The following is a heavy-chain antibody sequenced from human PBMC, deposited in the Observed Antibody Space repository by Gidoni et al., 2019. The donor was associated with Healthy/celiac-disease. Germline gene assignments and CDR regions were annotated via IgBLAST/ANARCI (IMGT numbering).Heavy chain of an antibody. CDR2: IWNEGSNK. J-gene: IGHJ6*02. CDR1: GFTFSSYA. D-gene: IGHD2-2*02. Sequence: QVQLVASGGGVVQPGRSLRLSCAASGFTFSSYAMHWVRQAPGKGLEWVAVIWNEGSNKDYADSVKGRFTISRDNSKNTLYLQMNSLRAEDTAVYYCAREYCSSTSCYTDYYYGMDVWGQGTTVTVSS. V-gene: IGHV3-33*01. CDR3: AREYCSSTSCYTDYYYGMDV.